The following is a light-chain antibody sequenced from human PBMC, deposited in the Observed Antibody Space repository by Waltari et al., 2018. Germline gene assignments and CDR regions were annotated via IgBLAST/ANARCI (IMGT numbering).Light chain of an antibody. CDR1: LRDIPDSAL. V-gene: IGLV2-14*03. CDR2: DVT. J-gene: IGLJ2*01. CDR3: SSYTNRILV. Sequence: QSALTQTASVSGSPGQSLTISCPGTLRDIPDSALSSWYQQHPGEAPKLIIYDVTHRPSGISNRFSGSKSGSAASLTISGLQAEDEADYYCSSYTNRILVFGGGTKLTVL.